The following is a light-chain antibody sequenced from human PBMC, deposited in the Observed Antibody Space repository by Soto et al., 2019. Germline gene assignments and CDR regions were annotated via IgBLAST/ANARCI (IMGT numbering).Light chain of an antibody. CDR1: QSVSTRY. CDR2: RAS. J-gene: IGKJ2*01. V-gene: IGKV3-20*01. Sequence: ESMLTQSPGTLSLSPGERATLSCRASQSVSTRYLAWYQQKPGQAPRLLIYRASIRPTGIPDRFSGSGSGTHLPLTISRLEPEDLAVYYCRQFGSSPPAFTFGQGTKLEI. CDR3: RQFGSSPPAFT.